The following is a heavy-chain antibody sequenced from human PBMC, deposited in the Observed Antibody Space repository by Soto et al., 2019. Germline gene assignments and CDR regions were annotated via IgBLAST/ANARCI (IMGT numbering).Heavy chain of an antibody. CDR2: IIPIFGTA. Sequence: QVQLVQSGAEVKKPGSSVKVSCKASGGTFSSYAISWVRQAPGQGLEWMGGIIPIFGTANYAQKFQGRVTITADESTSTAHMEQSSLRSEDTAVYYCAGTPELTRIYYYYGMDVWGQGTTVTVSS. V-gene: IGHV1-69*12. CDR1: GGTFSSYA. CDR3: AGTPELTRIYYYYGMDV. D-gene: IGHD1-7*01. J-gene: IGHJ6*02.